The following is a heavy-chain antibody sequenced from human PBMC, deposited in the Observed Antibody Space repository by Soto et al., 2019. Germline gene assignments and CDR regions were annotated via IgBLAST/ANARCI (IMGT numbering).Heavy chain of an antibody. J-gene: IGHJ4*02. CDR1: GFTFSSYS. CDR3: ARDRGYNRNDIPDY. D-gene: IGHD1-1*01. V-gene: IGHV3-21*01. CDR2: ISSSSSYI. Sequence: GGSLRLSCAASGFTFSSYSMNWVRQAPGKGLEWVSSISSSSSYIYYADSVKGRFTISRDNAKNSLYLQMNSLRAEDTAVYYCARDRGYNRNDIPDYWGQGTLVTVSS.